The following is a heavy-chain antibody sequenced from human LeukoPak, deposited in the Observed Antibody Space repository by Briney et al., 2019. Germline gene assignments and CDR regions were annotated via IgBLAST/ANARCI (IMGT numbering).Heavy chain of an antibody. V-gene: IGHV4-59*11. J-gene: IGHJ4*02. Sequence: SETLSLTCTVSGVSIRSHYWIWIRQPPGKGLEWIGHISYSGSTYYNPSLKSRVTISVDTSKNQFSLRLSSVTAADTAVYYCARDGEGDEGWDYWGQGTLVTVSS. D-gene: IGHD7-27*01. CDR3: ARDGEGDEGWDY. CDR2: ISYSGST. CDR1: GVSIRSHY.